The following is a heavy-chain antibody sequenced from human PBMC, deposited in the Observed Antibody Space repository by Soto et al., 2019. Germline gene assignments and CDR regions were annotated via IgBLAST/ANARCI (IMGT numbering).Heavy chain of an antibody. Sequence: SETLSLTCAVYGGSFSGYYWSWIRQPPGKGLEWIGEINHSGSTNYNPSLKSRVTISVDTSKNQFSLKLSSVTAADTAVYYCASIGAILAAASPYWFDPWGQGTLVTVSS. D-gene: IGHD6-13*01. CDR3: ASIGAILAAASPYWFDP. CDR1: GGSFSGYY. V-gene: IGHV4-34*01. CDR2: INHSGST. J-gene: IGHJ5*02.